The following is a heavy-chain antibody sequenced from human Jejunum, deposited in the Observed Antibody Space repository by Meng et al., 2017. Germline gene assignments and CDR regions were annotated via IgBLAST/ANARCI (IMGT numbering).Heavy chain of an antibody. CDR2: INDGGGT. Sequence: QVQLQQWGAGLLKPSETLSLTCAVYGGSFSDYYWTWIRQPPGKRLEWIGEINDGGGTNHNPSLRSRVTISIDTSRDQFSLRLSSVTAADTAVYYCARGSYGDSTDPWGQGILVTVSS. CDR1: GGSFSDYY. D-gene: IGHD4-17*01. J-gene: IGHJ5*02. CDR3: ARGSYGDSTDP. V-gene: IGHV4-34*02.